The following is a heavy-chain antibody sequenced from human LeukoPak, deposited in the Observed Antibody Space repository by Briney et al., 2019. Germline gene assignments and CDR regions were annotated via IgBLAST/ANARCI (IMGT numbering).Heavy chain of an antibody. CDR3: ARDLGSGGSWNDY. J-gene: IGHJ4*02. Sequence: GGSLRLSCAASGFTFSSYSMNWVRQAPGKGLEWVSYISSSSSTIYYADSVKGRFTISRDNAKNSLYPQMNSLRDEDTAVYYCARDLGSGGSWNDYWGQGTLVTVSS. CDR1: GFTFSSYS. D-gene: IGHD2-15*01. V-gene: IGHV3-48*02. CDR2: ISSSSSTI.